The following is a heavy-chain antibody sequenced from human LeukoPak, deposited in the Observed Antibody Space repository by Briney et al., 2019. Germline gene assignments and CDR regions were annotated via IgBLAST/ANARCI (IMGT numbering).Heavy chain of an antibody. V-gene: IGHV3-30*04. CDR2: ISYDGSNK. CDR3: AIGADHCFPN. CDR1: GFTFSNYA. Sequence: QPGGSLRLSCVASGFTFSNYAMHWVRQAPGKGLEWVAVISYDGSNKYYADSVKGRFTISRANSKNTLYLQMNNLRPEDTALYFCAIGADHCFPNWGQGTLVTVSS. D-gene: IGHD4-17*01. J-gene: IGHJ4*02.